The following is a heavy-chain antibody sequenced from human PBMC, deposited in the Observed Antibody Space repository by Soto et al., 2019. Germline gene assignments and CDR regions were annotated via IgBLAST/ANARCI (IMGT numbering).Heavy chain of an antibody. CDR1: GFTFSSYG. Sequence: GGSLRLSCAASGFTFSSYGMHWVRQAPGKGLEWVAVISYDVSNKYYADSVKGRFTISRDNSKNTLYLQMNSLRAEDTAVYYCAKANYDSDQSFDYWGQGTLVTVSS. CDR3: AKANYDSDQSFDY. D-gene: IGHD3-22*01. V-gene: IGHV3-30*18. J-gene: IGHJ4*02. CDR2: ISYDVSNK.